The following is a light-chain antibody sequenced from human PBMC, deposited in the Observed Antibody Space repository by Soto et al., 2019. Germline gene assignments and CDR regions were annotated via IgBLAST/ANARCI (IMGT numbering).Light chain of an antibody. Sequence: QSALTQPASVSGSPGQSITISCTGTSSDVGGYNFVTWYQQHPGEAPKLMIHDVSSRASGVPNRFFGSKSGTTASLTISGLQSEDEADYYCCSYASSTSYVLGTGTKLTVL. V-gene: IGLV2-14*03. CDR3: CSYASSTSYV. CDR1: SSDVGGYNF. J-gene: IGLJ1*01. CDR2: DVS.